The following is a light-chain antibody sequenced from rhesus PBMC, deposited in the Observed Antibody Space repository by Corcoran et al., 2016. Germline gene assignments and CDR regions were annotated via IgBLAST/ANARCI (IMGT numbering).Light chain of an antibody. CDR3: KHYYSAPWT. V-gene: IGKV1-21*01. CDR1: QGITND. Sequence: DIQMTQSPSSLSASVGDRVTITCRASQGITNDLAWYQQKPGETPKLLIYEASSLQSGIPSRFSGSGSGTDFTLTTSSLQSEDVATYYCKHYYSAPWTFGQGTKVEIK. J-gene: IGKJ1*01. CDR2: EAS.